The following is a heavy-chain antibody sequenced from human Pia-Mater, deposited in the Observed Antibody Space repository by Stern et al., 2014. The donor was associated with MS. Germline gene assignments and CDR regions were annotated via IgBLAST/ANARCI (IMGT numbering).Heavy chain of an antibody. Sequence: QVQLGLSGADVKQPGSSVKVSCTASGGTFTVYAINWLRQAPGPGLAWMGASIPIYGTANAAQKVQGRVTISADESTRTSSMQLSSLRYDDTAVYYCARDCRHTDNYGLDVWGQGTTVTVSS. CDR2: SIPIYGTA. J-gene: IGHJ6*02. CDR1: GGTFTVYA. CDR3: ARDCRHTDNYGLDV. D-gene: IGHD3-9*01. V-gene: IGHV1-69*01.